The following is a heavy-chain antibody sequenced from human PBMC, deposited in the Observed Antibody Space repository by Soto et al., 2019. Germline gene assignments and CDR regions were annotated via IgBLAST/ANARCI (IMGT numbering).Heavy chain of an antibody. CDR1: SGSISSSNW. D-gene: IGHD1-1*01. CDR3: ARLSGTTLEAGPWFDP. CDR2: IYHSGST. V-gene: IGHV4-4*02. J-gene: IGHJ5*02. Sequence: PSETLSLTCAVSSGSISSSNWWSWVSQPPGKGLEWIGEIYHSGSTNYNPSLKSRVTISVDKSKNQFSLKLSSVTAADTAVYYCARLSGTTLEAGPWFDPWGQGTLVTVSS.